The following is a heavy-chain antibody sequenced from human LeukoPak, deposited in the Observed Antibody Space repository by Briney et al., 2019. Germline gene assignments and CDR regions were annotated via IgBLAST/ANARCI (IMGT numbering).Heavy chain of an antibody. J-gene: IGHJ6*02. CDR3: ARRSATRDYYGMDV. Sequence: PSETLSLTCTVSGGSISSGGYYWSWIRQHPGKGLEWIGYIYYSGSTYYNPSLKSRVTISVDTSKSQFSLKLSSVTAADTAVYYCARRSATRDYYGMDVWGQGTTVTVSS. CDR1: GGSISSGGYY. V-gene: IGHV4-31*03. CDR2: IYYSGST. D-gene: IGHD1-26*01.